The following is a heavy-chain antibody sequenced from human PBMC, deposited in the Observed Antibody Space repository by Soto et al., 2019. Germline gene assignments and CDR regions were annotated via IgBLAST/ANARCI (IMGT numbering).Heavy chain of an antibody. CDR2: ISAHNGNT. D-gene: IGHD1-26*01. V-gene: IGHV1-18*01. CDR1: GYAFTTYG. Sequence: QVHLVQSGAEVKKPGASVKVSCKGSGYAFTTYGITWVRQAPGQGLEWMGWISAHNGNTNYAQKLQGRVTVTRDTSTSTADMELRSLRSDDTAVYYGARGRYGDYWGQGALVTGSS. CDR3: ARGRYGDY. J-gene: IGHJ4*02.